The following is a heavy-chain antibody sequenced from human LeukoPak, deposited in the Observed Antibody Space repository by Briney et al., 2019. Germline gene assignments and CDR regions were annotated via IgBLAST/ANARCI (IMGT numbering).Heavy chain of an antibody. CDR1: GGSISSSSYY. D-gene: IGHD3-10*01. CDR3: ARDRGPLDY. Sequence: SETLSLTCTVDGGSISSSSYYWGWIRQPPGKGLEWIGSIYYSGSTYYNPSLKSRVTISVDTSKNQFSLKLSSVTAADTAVYYCARDRGPLDYWGQGTLVTVSS. J-gene: IGHJ4*02. V-gene: IGHV4-39*07. CDR2: IYYSGST.